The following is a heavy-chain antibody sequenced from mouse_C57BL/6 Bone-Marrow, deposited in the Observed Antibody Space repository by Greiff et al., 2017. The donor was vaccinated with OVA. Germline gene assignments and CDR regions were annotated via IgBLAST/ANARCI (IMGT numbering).Heavy chain of an antibody. Sequence: VQLQQSGAELVRPGTSVKVSCKASGYAFTNYLIEWVKQRPGQGLEWIGVINPGSGGTNYNEKFKGKATLTADKSSSTAYMQLSSLTSEDSAVYFCVVTTVVGGYWGKGTTLTVSS. V-gene: IGHV1-54*01. D-gene: IGHD1-1*01. CDR3: VVTTVVGGY. J-gene: IGHJ2*01. CDR1: GYAFTNYL. CDR2: INPGSGGT.